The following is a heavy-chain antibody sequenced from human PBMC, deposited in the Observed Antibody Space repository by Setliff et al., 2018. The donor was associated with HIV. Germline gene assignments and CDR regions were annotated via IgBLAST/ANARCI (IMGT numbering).Heavy chain of an antibody. Sequence: KSGGSLRLSCTTSGFNFDFHAMSWFRQAPGKGLEWIGFIRSKAYGGTTEYAASVKGRFSISRDDSKSIAYLQVNSLETEYTAVYYCTRGYGTTVTNWAPYAFDIWGQGTMVT. D-gene: IGHD4-17*01. CDR2: IRSKAYGGTT. V-gene: IGHV3-49*05. CDR1: GFNFDFHA. J-gene: IGHJ3*02. CDR3: TRGYGTTVTNWAPYAFDI.